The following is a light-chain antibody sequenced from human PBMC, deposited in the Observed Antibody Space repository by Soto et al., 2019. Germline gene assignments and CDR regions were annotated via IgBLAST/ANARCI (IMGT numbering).Light chain of an antibody. J-gene: IGLJ2*01. V-gene: IGLV1-51*01. CDR1: SSNIGNNY. Sequence: QSVLTQPPSVSAAPGQKVTISCSGSSSNIGNNYVSWYQQLPGTAPKLLIYDNNKRPSGIPDRFSGSKSGTSATLGITGLQTGDEDDYYCGTWDSSLSAEVFGGGTKVTVL. CDR3: GTWDSSLSAEV. CDR2: DNN.